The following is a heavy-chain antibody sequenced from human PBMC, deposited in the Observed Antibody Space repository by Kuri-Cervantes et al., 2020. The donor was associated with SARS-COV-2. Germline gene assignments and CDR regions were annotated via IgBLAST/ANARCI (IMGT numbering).Heavy chain of an antibody. Sequence: SVKVSCKASGGTFSSYAISWVRQAPGQGLEWMGRIIPILGTANYAQKFQGKVTITADESTSTAYMELSSLRSEDTAVYYCAPYGGERIAVAGWGQGTLVTVSS. CDR2: IIPILGTA. V-gene: IGHV1-69*11. CDR1: GGTFSSYA. J-gene: IGHJ4*02. CDR3: APYGGERIAVAG. D-gene: IGHD6-19*01.